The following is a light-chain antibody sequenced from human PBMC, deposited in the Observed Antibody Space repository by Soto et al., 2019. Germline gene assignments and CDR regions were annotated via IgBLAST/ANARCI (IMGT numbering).Light chain of an antibody. J-gene: IGKJ3*01. CDR3: QKYISAPYT. CDR2: AAS. V-gene: IGKV1-27*01. Sequence: DIQMTQSPSSLSASVGDRVTITCRASQSISSYLNWYQQKPGKSPNLLIYAASTLQSGVPSRFSGSGSGTDFALTISSLQPEDVATYYCQKYISAPYTFGPGTKVDIK. CDR1: QSISSY.